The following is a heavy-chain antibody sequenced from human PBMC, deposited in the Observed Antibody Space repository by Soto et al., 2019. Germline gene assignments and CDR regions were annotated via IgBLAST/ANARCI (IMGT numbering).Heavy chain of an antibody. CDR2: ISAYNGNT. J-gene: IGHJ4*02. CDR1: GYTFFQYW. Sequence: GPRKVFRQTSGYTFFQYWINRGGEAPGQGLEWMGWISAYNGNTNFAQKLQGRVSLTTDTSSTTAYMELRSLTSDDTAVYYCARDLVPGYTGFSGYWGQGTLVTVSS. D-gene: IGHD5-12*01. CDR3: ARDLVPGYTGFSGY. V-gene: IGHV1-18*01.